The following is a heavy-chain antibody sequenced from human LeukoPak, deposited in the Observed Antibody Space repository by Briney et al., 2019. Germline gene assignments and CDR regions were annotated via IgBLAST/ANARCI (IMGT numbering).Heavy chain of an antibody. CDR1: GGTFSSYA. D-gene: IGHD3-22*01. Sequence: SVKVSCKASGGTFSSYAISWVRQAPGQGLEWMGGIIPIFGTANYAQKFQGRVTITADESTSTAYMELSSLRSEDTAVYYCARGPRITMIVNWFDPWGQGTLVAVCS. CDR3: ARGPRITMIVNWFDP. CDR2: IIPIFGTA. V-gene: IGHV1-69*13. J-gene: IGHJ5*02.